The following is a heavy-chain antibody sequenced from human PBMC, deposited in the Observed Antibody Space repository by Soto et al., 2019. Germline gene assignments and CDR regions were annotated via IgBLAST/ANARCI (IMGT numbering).Heavy chain of an antibody. V-gene: IGHV4-4*07. CDR3: ARACSSNSCYDVFDY. Sequence: SETLSLICTVSGGSISSYYWSWIRQPAGKGLEWIGRIYTSGSTNYNPSLKSRVTMSVDTSKNQFSLKLSSVTAADTAVYYCARACSSNSCYDVFDYWGQGTPVTVSS. D-gene: IGHD2-2*01. CDR2: IYTSGST. J-gene: IGHJ4*02. CDR1: GGSISSYY.